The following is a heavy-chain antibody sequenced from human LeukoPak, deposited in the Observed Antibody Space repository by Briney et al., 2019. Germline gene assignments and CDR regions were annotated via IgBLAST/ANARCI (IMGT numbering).Heavy chain of an antibody. CDR3: AKDRAVVIPTAIGY. CDR1: GFTFSSYS. Sequence: GGSLRLSCAASGFTFSSYSMSWVRQAPGKGLEWVSGMSGSGGSTYCGDSVKGRFTISRDNSKNTLYLQMNSLRAEDTAVYYCAKDRAVVIPTAIGYWGQGTLVTVSS. J-gene: IGHJ4*02. D-gene: IGHD2-2*01. CDR2: MSGSGGST. V-gene: IGHV3-23*02.